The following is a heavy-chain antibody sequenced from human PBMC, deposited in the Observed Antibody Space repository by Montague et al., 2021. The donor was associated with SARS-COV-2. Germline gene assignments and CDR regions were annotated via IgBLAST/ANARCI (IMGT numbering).Heavy chain of an antibody. D-gene: IGHD3-3*01. CDR3: ARDVRYYDFWSGRAQTSPDY. CDR2: IYHSGST. V-gene: IGHV4-38-2*02. Sequence: SETLSLTCTVSGYSISSGYYCGWIRQPPGKGLEWTGSIYHSGSTYYNPSLKSRVTISVDTSKNQFSLKLSPVTAADTAVYYCARDVRYYDFWSGRAQTSPDYWGQGTLVTVSS. J-gene: IGHJ4*02. CDR1: GYSISSGYY.